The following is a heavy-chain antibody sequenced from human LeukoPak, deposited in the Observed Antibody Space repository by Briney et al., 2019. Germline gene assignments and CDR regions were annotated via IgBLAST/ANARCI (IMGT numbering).Heavy chain of an antibody. Sequence: GGSLRLSCAASGCTFTTYSMNWVRQAPGKGREWVSFLSSSGSHVYYADSVKGRFTISRDNAKNSLYLQMNGLRAEDTAVYCCARDAGNSSGWNDFDYWGQGTLVTVSS. D-gene: IGHD6-19*01. V-gene: IGHV3-21*01. CDR3: ARDAGNSSGWNDFDY. CDR2: LSSSGSHV. CDR1: GCTFTTYS. J-gene: IGHJ4*02.